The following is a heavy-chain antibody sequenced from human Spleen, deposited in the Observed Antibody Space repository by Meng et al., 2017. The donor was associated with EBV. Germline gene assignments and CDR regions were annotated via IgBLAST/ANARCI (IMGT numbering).Heavy chain of an antibody. D-gene: IGHD3-22*01. V-gene: IGHV3-21*02. CDR2: ISSNSRYT. CDR3: ARDSNYYYDTSGYGTDS. J-gene: IGHJ4*02. CDR1: AFTFSAYN. Sequence: EVQLVESGGGLVKPGGSLRLSCAASAFTFSAYNINWVRQAPGKGLEWVSSISSNSRYTYYADSVKGRFTISRDNGKNSLYLQMNSLRAEDTAFYYCARDSNYYYDTSGYGTDSWGQGTLVTVSS.